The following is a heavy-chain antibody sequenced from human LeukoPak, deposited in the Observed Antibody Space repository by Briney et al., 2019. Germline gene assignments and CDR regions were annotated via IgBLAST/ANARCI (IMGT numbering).Heavy chain of an antibody. V-gene: IGHV5-10-1*01. CDR3: ARSTGYSYELIDY. CDR2: IDPGDSYT. D-gene: IGHD5-18*01. CDR1: GYSFTNYW. Sequence: GESLKISCKGSGYSFTNYWITWVRQMPGKGLVWMGRIDPGDSYTSYSPSFQGHVTISADRSASTAYLQWSSLKASDTAIYYCARSTGYSYELIDYWGRGTLVTVSS. J-gene: IGHJ4*02.